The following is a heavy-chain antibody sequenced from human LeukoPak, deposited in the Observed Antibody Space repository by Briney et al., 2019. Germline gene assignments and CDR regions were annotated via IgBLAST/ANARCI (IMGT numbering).Heavy chain of an antibody. CDR3: ARGREDLQWLVNFDY. CDR1: GGSFSGYY. CDR2: INHSGST. D-gene: IGHD6-19*01. Sequence: SETLSITCAVYGGSFSGYYWSWIRQPPGKGLEWIGEINHSGSTNYNPSLKSRVTISVDTSKNQFSLKLSSVTAADTAVYYCARGREDLQWLVNFDYWGQGTLVTVSS. V-gene: IGHV4-34*01. J-gene: IGHJ4*02.